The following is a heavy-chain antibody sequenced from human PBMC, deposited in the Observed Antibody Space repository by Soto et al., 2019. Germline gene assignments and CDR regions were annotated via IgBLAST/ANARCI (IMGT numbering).Heavy chain of an antibody. CDR1: GFTFSSFA. V-gene: IGHV3-23*01. J-gene: IGHJ4*02. CDR3: ARGFSAVKGSPPDF. CDR2: ISGSGGST. D-gene: IGHD3-10*01. Sequence: PGGSLRLFCAASGFTFSSFAMSWVRQAPGKGLDWVSAISGSGGSTYSADSVKGRFTISRDNSKNTLYLQMSSLRAEDTAVYYCARGFSAVKGSPPDFWGQGXLVTVSS.